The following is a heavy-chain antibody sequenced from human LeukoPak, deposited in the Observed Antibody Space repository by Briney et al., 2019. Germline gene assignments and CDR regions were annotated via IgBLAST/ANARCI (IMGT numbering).Heavy chain of an antibody. CDR3: ARDLVHAAYCGGDCIGAFDI. V-gene: IGHV3-21*01. CDR2: ISSSSSYI. J-gene: IGHJ3*02. D-gene: IGHD2-21*02. Sequence: GGSLRLSCAASGFTFSSYSMNWVRQAPGKGLEWVSSISSSSSYICYADSVKGRFTISIDNAKNLLYLQMNSLREEDTAVYYCARDLVHAAYCGGDCIGAFDIWGQGTMVTVSS. CDR1: GFTFSSYS.